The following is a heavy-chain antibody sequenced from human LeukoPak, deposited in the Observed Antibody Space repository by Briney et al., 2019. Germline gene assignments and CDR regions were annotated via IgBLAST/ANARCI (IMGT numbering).Heavy chain of an antibody. CDR3: VRRDVGYYYFDY. Sequence: GESLKISRKGSGYSFTTYWIGWVRHMPGKGLEWMGIIYPGDSDTRYSPSFQGQVTISANKSISTAYLQWSSLKASDTAIYYCVRRDVGYYYFDYWGQGTLVTVSS. D-gene: IGHD3-22*01. J-gene: IGHJ4*02. V-gene: IGHV5-51*01. CDR1: GYSFTTYW. CDR2: IYPGDSDT.